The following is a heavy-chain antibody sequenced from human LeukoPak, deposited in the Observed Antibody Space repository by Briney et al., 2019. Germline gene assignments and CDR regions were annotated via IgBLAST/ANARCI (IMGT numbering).Heavy chain of an antibody. Sequence: GGSLRLSCVVSGFTFSQWWTSWVRQAPGKGLEYVANIKEDGSEKNYVDSVKGRFTISRDNAKNSLYLQMNSLRVEDTGIFYCARGGWLDDWGQGTLVTVSS. CDR1: GFTFSQWW. V-gene: IGHV3-7*01. D-gene: IGHD2-15*01. CDR3: ARGGWLDD. J-gene: IGHJ4*02. CDR2: IKEDGSEK.